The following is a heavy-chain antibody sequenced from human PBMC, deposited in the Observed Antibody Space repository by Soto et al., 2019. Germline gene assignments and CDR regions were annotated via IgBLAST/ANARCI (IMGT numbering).Heavy chain of an antibody. J-gene: IGHJ5*02. CDR2: IDHSGYT. CDR1: GGSFSGYY. D-gene: IGHD3-3*01. Sequence: SETLSLTCAVYGGSFSGYYWNWIRQPPGKGLEWIGEIDHSGYTNYNPSLKSRVTISVDTSKNQFSLRLTSVTAADTAVYYCARGPITIFGVVKSCNWFDPWGQGTLVTVSS. V-gene: IGHV4-34*01. CDR3: ARGPITIFGVVKSCNWFDP.